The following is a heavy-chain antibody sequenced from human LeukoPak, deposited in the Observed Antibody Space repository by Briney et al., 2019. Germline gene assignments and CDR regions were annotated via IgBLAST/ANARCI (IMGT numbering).Heavy chain of an antibody. D-gene: IGHD5-24*01. CDR3: ARGQSDGYKDYGMDV. J-gene: IGHJ6*02. CDR2: IWHDGSNK. Sequence: GGSLRLSCAVSGFSLNGYGMHWVRQAPGKGLEWVAVIWHDGSNKFYADSVRGRFTISRGKSKNTLYLQMNSLTAEDTAVYYCARGQSDGYKDYGMDVWGQGTTVTVSS. V-gene: IGHV3-33*01. CDR1: GFSLNGYG.